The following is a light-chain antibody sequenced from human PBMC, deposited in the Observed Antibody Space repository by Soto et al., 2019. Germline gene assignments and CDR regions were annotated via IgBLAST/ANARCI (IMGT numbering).Light chain of an antibody. CDR2: GAS. CDR1: QTVDSKY. J-gene: IGKJ1*01. Sequence: EIVLTQSPGTLSLSPGEGASLSCRASQTVDSKYLAWYQHKRGQAPRLLIYGASNRATGIPDRFSGSGSGADFTLTISRLEPEDSSVYYCHQYGSSPPETFGQGTKVDIK. V-gene: IGKV3-20*01. CDR3: HQYGSSPPET.